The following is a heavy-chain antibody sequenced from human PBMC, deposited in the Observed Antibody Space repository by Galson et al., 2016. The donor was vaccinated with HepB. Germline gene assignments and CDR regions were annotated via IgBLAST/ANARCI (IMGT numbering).Heavy chain of an antibody. V-gene: IGHV3-7*03. CDR3: ARENFWKRDQ. CDR2: IKADGNEN. Sequence: SLRLSCAASGFSFSRYWMAWVRRAPGKGLEWVGNIKADGNENDYVGSVKGRFTMSRDNAQKSLFLQMTNLRAEDTAVYYCARENFWKRDQWGQGTLVTVSS. D-gene: IGHD3-3*01. J-gene: IGHJ5*02. CDR1: GFSFSRYW.